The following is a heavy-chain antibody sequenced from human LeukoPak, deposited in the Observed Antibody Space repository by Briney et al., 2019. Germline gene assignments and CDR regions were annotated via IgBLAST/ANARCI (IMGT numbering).Heavy chain of an antibody. J-gene: IGHJ4*02. CDR3: ARGLGFDY. Sequence: SETLSLTCAVYGGSFSGYYWSWIRQPPGKGLEWIGEINHSGSTNDNPSLKSRVTISVDTSKNQSSLKLSSVTAADTAVYYCARGLGFDYWGQGTLVTVSS. CDR2: INHSGST. CDR1: GGSFSGYY. V-gene: IGHV4-34*01.